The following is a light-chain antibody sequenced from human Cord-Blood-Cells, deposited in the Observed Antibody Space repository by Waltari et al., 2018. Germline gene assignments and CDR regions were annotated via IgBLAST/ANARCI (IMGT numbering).Light chain of an antibody. CDR1: SSTIGAGYD. J-gene: IGLJ3*02. V-gene: IGLV1-40*01. Sequence: QSVLTPPPSVSGAPGQRVTISCTGSSSTIGAGYDVNWYQQLPGTAPKLLIYGNSNRPSGVSDRFSGSKSGTSASLAITGLQAEDEADYYCQSYDSSLSGVFGGGTKLTVL. CDR3: QSYDSSLSGV. CDR2: GNS.